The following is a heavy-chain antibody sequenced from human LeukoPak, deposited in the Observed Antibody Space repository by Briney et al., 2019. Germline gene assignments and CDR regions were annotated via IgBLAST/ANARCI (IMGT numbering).Heavy chain of an antibody. CDR1: GFSFTSYA. J-gene: IGHJ4*02. CDR3: AKRGGMTNMERLPGATDY. D-gene: IGHD1-1*01. CDR2: ISTSGTSR. Sequence: GGSLRLSCAASGFSFTSYAMSWIRQAPGKGLEWVLSISTSGTSRDYADSVKGRFTISRDNSNVYLQMNSLRAEDTAVYYCAKRGGMTNMERLPGATDYWGKGTLVTASS. V-gene: IGHV3-23*01.